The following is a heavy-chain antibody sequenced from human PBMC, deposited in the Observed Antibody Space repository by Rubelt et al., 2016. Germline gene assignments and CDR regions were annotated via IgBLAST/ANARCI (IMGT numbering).Heavy chain of an antibody. J-gene: IGHJ4*02. V-gene: IGHV3-48*04. Sequence: YYADSVKGRFTISRDNAKNSLYLQMNSLRAEDTAVYYCASAYCGGDCYSDYWGQGTLVTVSS. D-gene: IGHD2-21*02. CDR3: ASAYCGGDCYSDY.